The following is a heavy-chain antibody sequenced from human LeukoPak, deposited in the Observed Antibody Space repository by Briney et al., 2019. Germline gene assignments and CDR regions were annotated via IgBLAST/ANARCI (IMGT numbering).Heavy chain of an antibody. J-gene: IGHJ4*02. CDR3: AREVVNYDFWSGYEYYFDY. CDR1: GFTFSSYW. CDR2: IKQDGSEK. D-gene: IGHD3-3*01. Sequence: GGSLRLSCAASGFTFSSYWVSWVRQAPGKGLEWVANIKQDGSEKYYVDSVEGRFTISRDNAKNSLYLQMNSLRAEDTAVYYCAREVVNYDFWSGYEYYFDYWGQGTLVTVSS. V-gene: IGHV3-7*01.